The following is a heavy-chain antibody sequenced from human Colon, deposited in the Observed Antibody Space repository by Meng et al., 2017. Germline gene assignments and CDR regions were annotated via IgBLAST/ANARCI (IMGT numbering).Heavy chain of an antibody. V-gene: IGHV4-30-4*01. CDR2: IHSSGNT. CDR1: NGSINSADYY. Sequence: QVQLKESGPGLVKTSQTLSLTCTISNGSINSADYYWNWIRQPPGKGPEWLGYIHSSGNTYYTPSLKSRLAMSLDTSKNQFSLRLTSVTAADTAVYYCARNPVIPDARTFDFWGQGALVTVSS. CDR3: ARNPVIPDARTFDF. D-gene: IGHD2-2*01. J-gene: IGHJ4*02.